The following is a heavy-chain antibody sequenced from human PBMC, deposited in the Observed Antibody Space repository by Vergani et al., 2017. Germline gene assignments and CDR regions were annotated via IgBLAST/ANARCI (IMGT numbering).Heavy chain of an antibody. J-gene: IGHJ4*02. Sequence: QVQLQESGPGLVRPSETLSLTCTVSGYSINSGFYWGWIRQPPGKGLEWIGTVYHSGASYYSPSLKGRVTLSVDTSKNQFSLKVSFVTAADTAVYYCARHHNIDWVPHYFDFWGQGTLVPVSS. CDR3: ARHHNIDWVPHYFDF. V-gene: IGHV4-38-2*02. CDR2: VYHSGAS. D-gene: IGHD3-9*01. CDR1: GYSINSGFY.